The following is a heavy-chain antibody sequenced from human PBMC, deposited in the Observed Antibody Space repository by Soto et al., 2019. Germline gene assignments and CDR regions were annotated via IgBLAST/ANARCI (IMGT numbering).Heavy chain of an antibody. Sequence: EMQLVESGGGLVQPGGSLRLSCAASGFTFSSYYMTWVRQAPGKGLEWVAHISQDGGARYYVDSVKDRFTISRDNAKNSVYLHMNTLRADDTAVYRCARWNYAMDVWGQGTTVTVS. V-gene: IGHV3-7*03. CDR1: GFTFSSYY. CDR3: ARWNYAMDV. CDR2: ISQDGGAR. J-gene: IGHJ6*02.